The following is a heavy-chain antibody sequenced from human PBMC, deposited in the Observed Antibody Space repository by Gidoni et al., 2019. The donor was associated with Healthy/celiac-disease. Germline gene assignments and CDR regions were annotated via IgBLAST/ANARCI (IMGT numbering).Heavy chain of an antibody. CDR3: TTQIYERYSYGYY. CDR1: GFTFSNAW. J-gene: IGHJ4*02. CDR2: IKSKTDGGTT. D-gene: IGHD5-18*01. V-gene: IGHV3-15*01. Sequence: EVQLVESGGGLVKPGGSLRLSCAASGFTFSNAWMSWVRQAPGKGLEWVGRIKSKTDGGTTDYAAPVKGRFTISRDDSKNTLYLQMNSLKTEDTAVYYCTTQIYERYSYGYYWGQGTLVTVSS.